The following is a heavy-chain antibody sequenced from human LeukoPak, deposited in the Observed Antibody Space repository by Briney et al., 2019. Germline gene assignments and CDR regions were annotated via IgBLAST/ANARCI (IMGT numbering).Heavy chain of an antibody. D-gene: IGHD3-3*01. J-gene: IGHJ4*02. V-gene: IGHV3-23*01. CDR2: ISGSGSTT. Sequence: GGSLRLSCAASGFTFSSYAMTWVRQAPGKGLEWVSGISGSGSTTYYADSVKGRFTISRDNSKNTLYLQMNSLRAEDTAVYYCAKESVTIFGVVTSYFDYWGQGTLVTVSS. CDR1: GFTFSSYA. CDR3: AKESVTIFGVVTSYFDY.